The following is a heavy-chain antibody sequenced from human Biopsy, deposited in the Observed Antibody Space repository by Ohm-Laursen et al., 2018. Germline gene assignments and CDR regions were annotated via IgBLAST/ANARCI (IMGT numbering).Heavy chain of an antibody. D-gene: IGHD4-17*01. CDR3: ALAAAQTVTHFDY. CDR2: ISGNSDII. J-gene: IGHJ4*02. Sequence: SLRLSCADFGFTFSSYAMNWFRQAPGRGLEWVSTISGNSDIIYDTDSVKGRFTISRDNSKNTLYLQMNSLRADGTAVYYCALAAAQTVTHFDYWGQGTLVTVSS. CDR1: GFTFSSYA. V-gene: IGHV3-23*01.